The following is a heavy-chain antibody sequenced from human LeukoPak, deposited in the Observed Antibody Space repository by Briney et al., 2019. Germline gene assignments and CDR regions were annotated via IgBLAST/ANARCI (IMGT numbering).Heavy chain of an antibody. CDR3: ARAPDY. CDR2: INHSGST. V-gene: IGHV4-34*01. J-gene: IGHJ4*02. CDR1: GGSFSGYY. Sequence: SETLSLTCAVYGGSFSGYYWSWIRQPPGKGLEWIGEINHSGSTNYNPSLKSRVTISVDTSKNQFSLKLSSVTAADTAVYYCARAPDYWGQGTLVTVSS.